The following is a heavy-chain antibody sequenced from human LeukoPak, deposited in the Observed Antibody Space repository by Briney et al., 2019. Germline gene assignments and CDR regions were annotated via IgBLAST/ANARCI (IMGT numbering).Heavy chain of an antibody. CDR2: IYYSGST. J-gene: IGHJ5*02. CDR3: ARHPIVPGIAAAGGDWFDP. Sequence: SETLSLTCTVSGGSISSSSYYWGWIRQPPGKGLEWIGRIYYSGSTYYNPSLKSRVTISVDTSKNQFSLKLSSVTAADTAVYYCARHPIVPGIAAAGGDWFDPWGQGTLVAVSS. D-gene: IGHD6-13*01. V-gene: IGHV4-39*01. CDR1: GGSISSSSYY.